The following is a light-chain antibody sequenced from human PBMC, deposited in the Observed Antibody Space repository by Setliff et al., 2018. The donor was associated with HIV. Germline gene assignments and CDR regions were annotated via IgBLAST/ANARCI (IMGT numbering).Light chain of an antibody. Sequence: QSALTQPASVSGSPGQSITISCTGTTSDIGNFNLVSWYQQHPGKAPKLMICEVSKRPSGVSDRFSGSKSANTASLTISGLQAEDEADYYCSSYTSSSPYVFGTGTRSPS. CDR1: TSDIGNFNL. CDR2: EVS. CDR3: SSYTSSSPYV. J-gene: IGLJ1*01. V-gene: IGLV2-14*02.